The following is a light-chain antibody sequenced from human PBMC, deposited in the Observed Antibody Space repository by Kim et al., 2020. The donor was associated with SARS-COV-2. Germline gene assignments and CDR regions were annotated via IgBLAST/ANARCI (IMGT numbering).Light chain of an antibody. CDR1: SSDVGGYNY. V-gene: IGLV2-8*01. Sequence: GQSVTISCTGTSSDVGGYNYVSWYQQHPGKAPKLMIYEVSKRPSGVPDRFSGSKSGNTASLTVYGLQAEDEADYYCSSYAGSNNFVFGTGTKVTVL. J-gene: IGLJ1*01. CDR3: SSYAGSNNFV. CDR2: EVS.